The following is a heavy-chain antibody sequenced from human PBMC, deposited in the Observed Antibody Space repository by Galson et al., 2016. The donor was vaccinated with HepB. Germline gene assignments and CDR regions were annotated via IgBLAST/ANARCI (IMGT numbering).Heavy chain of an antibody. Sequence: CAISGDSVSSNSSTWDWIRQSPSRGLEWLGRTYYRSKWYNDYAVSVKSRITINPDTSKNQFSLNLSSVTAADTAVYYCARDYYEGGSVWGQGALVTVSS. J-gene: IGHJ4*02. V-gene: IGHV6-1*01. CDR3: ARDYYEGGSV. CDR2: TYYRSKWYN. D-gene: IGHD1-26*01. CDR1: GDSVSSNSST.